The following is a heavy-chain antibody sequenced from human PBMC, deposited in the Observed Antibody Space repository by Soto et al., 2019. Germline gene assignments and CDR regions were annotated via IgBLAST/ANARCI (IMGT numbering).Heavy chain of an antibody. CDR1: GFSLTTSGVG. Sequence: QITLNESGPTQVKPRQTLTLTCNFSGFSLTTSGVGVVWIRHSPGKAPELLALIYWDDDKRYSPSLKSRLTITKDTSKNQVVLTMDDLDPADTATYYCAHRVLRTVFGLVTKTAIYFAFWGQGTPVAVSS. CDR2: IYWDDDK. CDR3: AHRVLRTVFGLVTKTAIYFAF. V-gene: IGHV2-5*02. J-gene: IGHJ4*02. D-gene: IGHD3-3*01.